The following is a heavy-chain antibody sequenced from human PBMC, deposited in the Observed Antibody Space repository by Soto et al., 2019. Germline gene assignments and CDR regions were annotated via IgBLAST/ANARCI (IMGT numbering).Heavy chain of an antibody. CDR1: GYTFTSYD. CDR3: ARGGDYYGSGRLKVDP. D-gene: IGHD3-10*01. V-gene: IGHV1-8*01. J-gene: IGHJ5*02. CDR2: MNPNSGNT. Sequence: QVQLVQSGAEVKKPGASVKVSCKASGYTFTSYDINWVRQATGQGLEWMGWMNPNSGNTGYAQKFQGRVTMTRNTSISTAYMQLSSLRSEDAAVYYCARGGDYYGSGRLKVDPWGQGTLVTVSS.